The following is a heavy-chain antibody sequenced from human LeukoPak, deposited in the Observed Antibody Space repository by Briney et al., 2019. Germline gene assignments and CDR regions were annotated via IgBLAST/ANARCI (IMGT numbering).Heavy chain of an antibody. CDR1: GFTFSSYS. J-gene: IGHJ4*02. V-gene: IGHV3-21*01. CDR2: ISSSSSYI. Sequence: GGSLRLSCAASGFTFSSYSMNWVRQAPGKGLEWVSSISSSSSYIYYADSVKGRFTISRDNAKNSLYLQMNSLRAEDTAVYYCAREDVVRGNFDYWGQGTLVTVSS. CDR3: AREDVVRGNFDY. D-gene: IGHD3-10*01.